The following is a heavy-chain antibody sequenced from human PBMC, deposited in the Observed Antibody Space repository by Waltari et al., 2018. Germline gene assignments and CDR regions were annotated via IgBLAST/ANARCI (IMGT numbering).Heavy chain of an antibody. J-gene: IGHJ5*02. V-gene: IGHV4-39*01. D-gene: IGHD1-1*01. Sequence: QLQLQESGPGLVKSSGTLSLTCTVSGDSISSTPYYLGWIRQPPGKGLEWIGNVYYTGSTFYNPSLKSRVTISVDTPNNQFSLELRSVTAADTAVYYCATHASTWYDGDNWFDPWGQGTLVTVSS. CDR1: GDSISSTPYY. CDR2: VYYTGST. CDR3: ATHASTWYDGDNWFDP.